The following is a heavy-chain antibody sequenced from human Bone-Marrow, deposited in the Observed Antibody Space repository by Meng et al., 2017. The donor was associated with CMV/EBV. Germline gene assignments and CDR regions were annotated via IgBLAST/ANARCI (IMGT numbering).Heavy chain of an antibody. CDR3: ARDITPYYYYYGMDV. V-gene: IGHV3-30*02. Sequence: GESLKISCAASGFTFSIFGMYWVRQAPGKGLEWVAFVRYDGSIKEYADSVKGRFTISRDNSKNTLHLQMNSLRPEDTAVYYCARDITPYYYYYGMDVWGQGTTVTVSS. CDR2: VRYDGSIK. CDR1: GFTFSIFG. D-gene: IGHD3-3*01. J-gene: IGHJ6*02.